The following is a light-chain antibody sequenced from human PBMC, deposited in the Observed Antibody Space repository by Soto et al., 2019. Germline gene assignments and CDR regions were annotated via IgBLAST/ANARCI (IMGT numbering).Light chain of an antibody. CDR1: QSVNSNY. V-gene: IGKV3-20*01. Sequence: EIVLTQSPGTLSLSPGEGATLSCRASQSVNSNYFAWYQQKPGQAPRLLIYGASNRATGIPDRFSGSGSGTVSNLFISRLEPEDFAVYCCQQYGSAYTFGQGTKLEIK. CDR2: GAS. J-gene: IGKJ2*01. CDR3: QQYGSAYT.